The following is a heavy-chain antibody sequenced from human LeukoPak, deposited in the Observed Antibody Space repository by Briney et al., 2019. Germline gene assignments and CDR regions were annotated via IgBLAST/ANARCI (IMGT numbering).Heavy chain of an antibody. CDR2: IYSGGST. Sequence: GGSLRLSCAASGFTVGTNSMSWVRQSPGKGLEGVSVIYSGGSTYYADSVNGRFTISRDNSRNTLLLQMNSLRAEDTALYYCASAREYCGSAECYEYFQHWGQGTLVTVSS. CDR3: ASAREYCGSAECYEYFQH. J-gene: IGHJ1*01. D-gene: IGHD2-21*01. CDR1: GFTVGTNS. V-gene: IGHV3-53*01.